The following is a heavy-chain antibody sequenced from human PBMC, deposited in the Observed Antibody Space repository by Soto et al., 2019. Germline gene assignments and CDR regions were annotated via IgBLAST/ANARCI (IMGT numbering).Heavy chain of an antibody. CDR1: GGSISSSSYY. J-gene: IGHJ3*02. CDR2: IYYSGST. Sequence: SETLSLTCTVSGGSISSSSYYWGWIRQPPGKGLEWIGSIYYSGSTYYNPSLKSRVTISVDTSKNQFSLKLSSVTAADTAVYYCAMIITGIDAFDIWGQGTMVTVSS. V-gene: IGHV4-39*07. CDR3: AMIITGIDAFDI. D-gene: IGHD1-20*01.